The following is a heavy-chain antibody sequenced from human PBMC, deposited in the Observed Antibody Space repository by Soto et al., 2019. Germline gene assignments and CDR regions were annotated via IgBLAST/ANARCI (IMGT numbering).Heavy chain of an antibody. CDR1: GDSISSVNW. V-gene: IGHV4-4*02. Sequence: PSETLSLTCAVAGDSISSVNWWSWVRQSPGQGLEWIGDIYHTGITNYNPSLQSRVTIPVDKSKNEFSLNLTSVTAADTAVYYCARPSVPATRGPLDYWGQGALVTVS. CDR2: IYHTGIT. J-gene: IGHJ4*02. CDR3: ARPSVPATRGPLDY. D-gene: IGHD6-19*01.